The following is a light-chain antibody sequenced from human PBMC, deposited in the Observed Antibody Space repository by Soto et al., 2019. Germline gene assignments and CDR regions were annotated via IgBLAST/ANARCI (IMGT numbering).Light chain of an antibody. CDR2: GAS. CDR3: QQYNNWPTWT. V-gene: IGKV3-15*01. J-gene: IGKJ1*01. CDR1: QSVSSRY. Sequence: IVLTQSPGTLSLSAGERATLSCRASQSVSSRYLAWYRQKPGQAPTLLFYGASTRTTSIPASFSGSGAGTELTPTISSLQSEDFAIYYCQQYNNWPTWTFGQGTKVDI.